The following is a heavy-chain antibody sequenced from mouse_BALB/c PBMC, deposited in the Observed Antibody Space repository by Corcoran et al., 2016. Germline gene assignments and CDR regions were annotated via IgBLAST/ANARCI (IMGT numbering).Heavy chain of an antibody. CDR2: IDPANGNT. D-gene: IGHD3-2*01. CDR1: GFNSKDTY. V-gene: IGHV14-3*02. CDR3: ARDSSGYDVDY. Sequence: EVQLQQSGAELVKPGASVKLSCTASGFNSKDTYMHWVKQRPEQGLEWIGRIDPANGNTKYDPKFQGKATTTADTSSNTAYLQLSSLTSEDTAVYYCARDSSGYDVDYWGQGTTLTVSS. J-gene: IGHJ2*01.